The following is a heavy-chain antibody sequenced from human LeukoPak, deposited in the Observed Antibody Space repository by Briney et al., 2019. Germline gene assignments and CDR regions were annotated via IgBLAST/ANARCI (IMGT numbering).Heavy chain of an antibody. CDR3: AKGHYDTGTFGAFDI. Sequence: GGSLRLSCAASRFTFSLHAMTWVRQAPGKGLEWVSRISGSGGSTHYADSVKGRFTISRDNSKNTLSLQMNSLRAEDTAVYYCAKGHYDTGTFGAFDIWGQGTMVTVSS. CDR2: ISGSGGST. V-gene: IGHV3-23*01. J-gene: IGHJ3*02. D-gene: IGHD3-22*01. CDR1: RFTFSLHA.